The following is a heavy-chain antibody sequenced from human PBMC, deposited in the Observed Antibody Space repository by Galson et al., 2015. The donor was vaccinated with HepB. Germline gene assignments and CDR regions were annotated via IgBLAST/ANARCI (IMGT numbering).Heavy chain of an antibody. Sequence: SVKVSCKASGGTFNTYAISWVRQAPGQGLEWLGGIIPIFGTPDYAQKFQGRVTITADESTRTAHMQFSSLRSEDTAVDYCATAHRRAATGYSGMDVWGQETTVIVSS. CDR3: ATAHRRAATGYSGMDV. CDR1: GGTFNTYA. V-gene: IGHV1-69*13. CDR2: IIPIFGTP. J-gene: IGHJ6*02. D-gene: IGHD1-14*01.